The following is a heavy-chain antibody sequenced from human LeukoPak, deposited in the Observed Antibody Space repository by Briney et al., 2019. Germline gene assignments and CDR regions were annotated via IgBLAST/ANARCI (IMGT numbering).Heavy chain of an antibody. D-gene: IGHD3-22*01. J-gene: IGHJ4*02. CDR2: INPNSGGT. Sequence: ASVKVSCKASGYTFTGYYMHWVRQAPGQGLEWMGWINPNSGGTNYAQKFQGRVTMTRDTSISTAYMELSRLRSDDTAVNYCARDGTWYDSSGYLDYWGQGTLVTVSS. V-gene: IGHV1-2*02. CDR3: ARDGTWYDSSGYLDY. CDR1: GYTFTGYY.